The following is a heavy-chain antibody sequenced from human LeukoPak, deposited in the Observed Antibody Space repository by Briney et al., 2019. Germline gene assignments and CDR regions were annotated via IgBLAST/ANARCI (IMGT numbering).Heavy chain of an antibody. V-gene: IGHV4-39*07. Sequence: SETLSLTCTVSGGSISSSSYYWGWIRQPPGKGLEWIGSIYYSGSTYYNPSLKSRVTLSVDTSKNQFSLKLSSVTAADTAFYYCARVGNYNFDYWGQGALVTVSS. CDR2: IYYSGST. CDR1: GGSISSSSYY. J-gene: IGHJ4*02. D-gene: IGHD1-7*01. CDR3: ARVGNYNFDY.